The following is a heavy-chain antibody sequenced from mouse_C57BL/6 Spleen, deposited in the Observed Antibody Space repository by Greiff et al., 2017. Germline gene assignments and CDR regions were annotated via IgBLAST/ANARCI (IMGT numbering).Heavy chain of an antibody. CDR2: IYPGTGGT. CDR3: ARGYNSNYYWYLDV. D-gene: IGHD2-5*01. J-gene: IGHJ1*03. CDR1: GYTFTDYA. V-gene: IGHV1-15*01. Sequence: VQVVQSGAELVRPGASVTLSCKASGYTFTDYAMHWVKQTPVHGLEWIGAIYPGTGGTAYNQKFKGKATLTADKSSSTAYMELRSLTSEDSAVYYCARGYNSNYYWYLDVWGTGTTVTVSS.